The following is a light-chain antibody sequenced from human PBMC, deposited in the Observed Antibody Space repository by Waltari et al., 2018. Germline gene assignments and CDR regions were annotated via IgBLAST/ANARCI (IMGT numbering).Light chain of an antibody. Sequence: QSALTQPRPVSGSPGQSVTISCTGTSSDVGGYNYVSWYQQHPGKAPKLMLYDVSKRPSGVPDRFSGSKSGNTASLTISGLQAEDEADYYCCSYAGSYTVVFGGGTKLTVL. V-gene: IGLV2-11*01. CDR1: SSDVGGYNY. CDR2: DVS. J-gene: IGLJ2*01. CDR3: CSYAGSYTVV.